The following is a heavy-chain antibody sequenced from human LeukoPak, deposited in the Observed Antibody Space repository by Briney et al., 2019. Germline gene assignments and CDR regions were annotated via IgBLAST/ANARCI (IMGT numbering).Heavy chain of an antibody. CDR1: GGSFIGYY. J-gene: IGHJ4*02. D-gene: IGHD3-10*01. V-gene: IGHV4-34*01. CDR3: AINDGSGSYYKSDY. CDR2: IDQSGST. Sequence: SETLSLTCSVYGGSFIGYYWSWIRQPPGKGLEWIGEIDQSGSTNYNPSLKSRVTITIDTSKNQFSLKLNSVTAADTAVYYCAINDGSGSYYKSDYWGQGTLVTVSS.